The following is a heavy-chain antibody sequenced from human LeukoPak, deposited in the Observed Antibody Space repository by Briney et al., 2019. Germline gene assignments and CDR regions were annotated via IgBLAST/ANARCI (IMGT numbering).Heavy chain of an antibody. CDR3: ARVPGRPAAVFDY. CDR2: LNHSGST. V-gene: IGHV4-34*01. D-gene: IGHD2-2*01. CDR1: GGSLSGYS. Sequence: KPSETLSLTCAVYGGSLSGYSWSWIRQPPGKGLEWIGELNHSGSTNYSPSLKSRVTISVDTSKNQFSLKLSSVTAADSAFYYCARVPGRPAAVFDYWGQGTLVTVSS. J-gene: IGHJ4*02.